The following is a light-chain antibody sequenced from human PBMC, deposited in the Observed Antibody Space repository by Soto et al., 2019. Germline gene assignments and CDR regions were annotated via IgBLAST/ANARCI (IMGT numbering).Light chain of an antibody. CDR3: QQSSSTPWT. CDR2: RTS. Sequence: EIVLTQSPGTLSLSPGERATLSCRASQSISSNLAWYQQKPGQAPRLLMFRTSSRATGFPARFSGSGSGTEFNLTISSLQSEDFATYYCQQSSSTPWTFGQGTKVDIK. CDR1: QSISSN. V-gene: IGKV3-15*01. J-gene: IGKJ1*01.